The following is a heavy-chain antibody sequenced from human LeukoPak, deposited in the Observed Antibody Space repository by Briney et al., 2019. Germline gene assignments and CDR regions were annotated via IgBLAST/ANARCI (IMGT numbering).Heavy chain of an antibody. CDR1: GYTFTGYY. Sequence: GASVKVSCKASGYTFTGYYIHWVRQAPGQGLEWMGWINPNSGGTKYAEKFQGRVTMTRDTSISTAYMELSSLRSEDTAVYYCAPSYSSNDPWGQGTLVTVSS. CDR2: INPNSGGT. CDR3: APSYSSNDP. D-gene: IGHD6-13*01. V-gene: IGHV1-2*02. J-gene: IGHJ5*02.